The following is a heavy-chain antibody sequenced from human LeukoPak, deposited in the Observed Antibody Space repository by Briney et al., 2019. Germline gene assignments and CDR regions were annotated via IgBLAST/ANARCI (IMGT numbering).Heavy chain of an antibody. J-gene: IGHJ4*02. CDR1: GYRFTSYW. D-gene: IGHD3-22*01. Sequence: GESLQISCKGSGYRFTSYWIGWVRQLPGKGLEWMGIIYPGDSDTRYSPSFQGQVTISADKSISTAYLQWSSLRASDTAMYYCARHYNYYDSSGYVDYWGQGTLVTVSS. CDR3: ARHYNYYDSSGYVDY. CDR2: IYPGDSDT. V-gene: IGHV5-51*01.